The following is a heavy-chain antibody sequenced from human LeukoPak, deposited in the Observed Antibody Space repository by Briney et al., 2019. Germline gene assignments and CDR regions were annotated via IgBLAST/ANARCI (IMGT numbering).Heavy chain of an antibody. D-gene: IGHD6-13*01. CDR1: GYTFTGYY. V-gene: IGHV1-2*02. CDR3: ARDEGYSSSWYESYYYYMDV. J-gene: IGHJ6*03. Sequence: ASVKVSCKASGYTFTGYYMHWVRQAPGQGLEWMGWISPNSGGTNYAQKFQGRVTMTRDTSISTAYMELSRLRSDDTAVYYCARDEGYSSSWYESYYYYMDVWGKGTTVTVSS. CDR2: ISPNSGGT.